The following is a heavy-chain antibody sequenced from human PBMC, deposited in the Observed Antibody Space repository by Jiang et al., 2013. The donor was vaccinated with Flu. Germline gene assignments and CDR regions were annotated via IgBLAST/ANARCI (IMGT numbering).Heavy chain of an antibody. Sequence: GLEWIAHIRSDTTTISYADSVKGRFTISRDNAQNSLYLQMDSLRDEDTAVYYCARDYEFAFDLWGQGTMVTVSS. V-gene: IGHV3-48*02. CDR3: ARDYEFAFDL. D-gene: IGHD3-16*01. CDR2: IRSDTTTI. J-gene: IGHJ3*01.